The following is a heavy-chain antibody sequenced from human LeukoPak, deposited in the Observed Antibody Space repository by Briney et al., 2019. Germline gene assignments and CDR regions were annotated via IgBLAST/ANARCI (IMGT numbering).Heavy chain of an antibody. V-gene: IGHV4-4*07. CDR1: GGSISSYY. J-gene: IGHJ5*02. CDR2: IYTSGST. D-gene: IGHD1-20*01. CDR3: ARLSNWNGGVDWFDP. Sequence: PSETLSLTCTVSGGSISSYYWSWIRQPAGKGLEWIGRIYTSGSTNYNPSLKSRVTISIDTSKNQFSLKLNSVTAADTAVYYCARLSNWNGGVDWFDPWGQGTQVTVSS.